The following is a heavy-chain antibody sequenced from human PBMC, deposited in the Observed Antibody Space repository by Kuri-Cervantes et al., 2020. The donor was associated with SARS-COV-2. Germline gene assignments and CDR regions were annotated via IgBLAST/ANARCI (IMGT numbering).Heavy chain of an antibody. J-gene: IGHJ2*01. CDR3: ARDRPYENTIFGVVPSHDWYFDL. Sequence: SVKVSCKASGGAFSSYPLSWVRQAPGQGLEWMGRIIPIFGTANYAQKFQGRVTITADESTSTAYMELSSLRSEDTAVYYCARDRPYENTIFGVVPSHDWYFDLWGRGTLVTVSS. D-gene: IGHD3-3*01. V-gene: IGHV1-69*13. CDR2: IIPIFGTA. CDR1: GGAFSSYP.